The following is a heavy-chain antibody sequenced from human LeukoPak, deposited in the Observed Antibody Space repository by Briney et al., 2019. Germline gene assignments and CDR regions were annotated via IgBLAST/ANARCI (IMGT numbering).Heavy chain of an antibody. CDR2: FKSDGSST. V-gene: IGHV3-74*01. CDR1: GFTFSSYW. Sequence: GGSLRLSCAASGFTFSSYWMHWVRQAPGKGLVWVSRFKSDGSSTSYADSVKGRFTIPRDNGMNTLYLQMNSLRAEDTAVYYCARDPCGESSYWGRGILVTVSS. D-gene: IGHD3-16*02. J-gene: IGHJ4*02. CDR3: ARDPCGESSY.